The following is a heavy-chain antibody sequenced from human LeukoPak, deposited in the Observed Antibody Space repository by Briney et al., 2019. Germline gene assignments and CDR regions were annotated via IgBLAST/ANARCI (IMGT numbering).Heavy chain of an antibody. CDR3: AELGITMIGGV. CDR1: GFTFSSYT. J-gene: IGHJ6*04. V-gene: IGHV3-21*01. CDR2: ISSSSSYI. Sequence: PGGSLRLSCAASGFTFSSYTMNWVRQAPGKGLEWVSSISSSSSYIYHADSVKGRFTISRDNAKNSLYLQMNSLRAGDTAVYYCAELGITMIGGVWGKGTTVTISS. D-gene: IGHD3-10*02.